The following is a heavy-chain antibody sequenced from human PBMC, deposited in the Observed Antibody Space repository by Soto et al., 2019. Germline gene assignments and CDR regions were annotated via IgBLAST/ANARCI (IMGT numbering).Heavy chain of an antibody. D-gene: IGHD2-2*01. J-gene: IGHJ5*02. CDR2: INSDGSST. V-gene: IGHV3-74*01. Sequence: LRLSCSASGFTFSSYWMHWVRQAPGKGLVWVSRINSDGSSTSYADSVKGRFTISRDNAKNTLYLQMNSLRAEDTAVYYCARDLGCSSTSCYYQVGWFDPWGQGTLVTVPS. CDR1: GFTFSSYW. CDR3: ARDLGCSSTSCYYQVGWFDP.